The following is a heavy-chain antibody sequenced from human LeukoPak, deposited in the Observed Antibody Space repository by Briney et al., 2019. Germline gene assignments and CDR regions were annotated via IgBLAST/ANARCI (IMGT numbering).Heavy chain of an antibody. CDR2: ISSSSTI. V-gene: IGHV3-48*01. CDR1: GFTFSNYA. J-gene: IGHJ3*02. CDR3: ARELHDAFDI. Sequence: GGSLRLSCAASGFTFSNYAMSWIRQAPGKGLEWVSYISSSSTIYYADSVKGRFTISRDNAKNSLYLQMNSLRAEDTAVYYCARELHDAFDIWGQGTMVTVSS.